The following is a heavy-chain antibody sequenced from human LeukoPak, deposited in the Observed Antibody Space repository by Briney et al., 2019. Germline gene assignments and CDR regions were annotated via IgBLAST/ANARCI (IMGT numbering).Heavy chain of an antibody. CDR3: AREARPSSSWRPLNWFDP. CDR1: GFTFSSYS. Sequence: SGGSLRLSCAASGFTFSSYSMNWVRQAPGKGLEWVSYISSSSSTIYYADSVKGRFTISRDNAKNSLYLQMNSLRAEDTAVYYCAREARPSSSWRPLNWFDPWGQGTLVTVSS. D-gene: IGHD6-13*01. CDR2: ISSSSSTI. V-gene: IGHV3-48*01. J-gene: IGHJ5*02.